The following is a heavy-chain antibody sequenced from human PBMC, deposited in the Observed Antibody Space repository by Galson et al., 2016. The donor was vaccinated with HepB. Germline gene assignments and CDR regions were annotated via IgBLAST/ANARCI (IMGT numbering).Heavy chain of an antibody. V-gene: IGHV3-33*01. CDR1: GFTLSSFG. J-gene: IGHJ4*02. CDR2: IWSDGSNK. CDR3: ARGGRNDVFDY. Sequence: LRLSCAASGFTLSSFGMHWVRQAPGKGLEWVALIWSDGSNKYNADSVKGRFTISRDNSKNTLYLQMNRLSVDDTAVYYCARGGRNDVFDYWGQGTLVTVSS. D-gene: IGHD1-1*01.